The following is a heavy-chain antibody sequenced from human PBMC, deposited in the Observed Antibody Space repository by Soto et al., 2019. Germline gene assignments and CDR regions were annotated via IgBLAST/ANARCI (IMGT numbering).Heavy chain of an antibody. CDR1: GYTFTSYD. Sequence: QVQLVQSGAEVKKPGASVKVSCKASGYTFTSYDINWVRQATGQGLEWMGWMNPNSGNTGYAQKFQGRVTMTTNTSISTAYMELSSLSSEDTAVYYCARERSSSKRFDPWGQGPLVTVSS. D-gene: IGHD3-16*02. J-gene: IGHJ5*02. CDR3: ARERSSSKRFDP. V-gene: IGHV1-8*01. CDR2: MNPNSGNT.